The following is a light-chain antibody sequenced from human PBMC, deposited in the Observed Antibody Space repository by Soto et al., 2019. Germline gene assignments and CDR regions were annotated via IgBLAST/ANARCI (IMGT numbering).Light chain of an antibody. CDR2: DAS. CDR3: QQYDNLLT. J-gene: IGKJ1*01. CDR1: QDISNY. V-gene: IGKV1-33*01. Sequence: DIQMTQYPSSLSASVGDRVTITCQASQDISNYLNWYQQKPGKAPKLLIYDASNLETGVPSRFSGSGSGTDFTFTISSLQPEDIATYYCQQYDNLLTFGQGTKVEIK.